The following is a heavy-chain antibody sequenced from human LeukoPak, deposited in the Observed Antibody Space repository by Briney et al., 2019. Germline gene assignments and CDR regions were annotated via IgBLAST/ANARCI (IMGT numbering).Heavy chain of an antibody. CDR3: ARSPPAHYGSGSSLDC. D-gene: IGHD3-10*01. J-gene: IGHJ4*02. CDR1: GFTFNNYA. Sequence: PGGSLRLSCAASGFTFNNYAMDWVRQAPGKGLEWVSAISGSGGSIYYADSAKGRFTTSRDNSKNTLYLQMNNLRAEDTAVYYCARSPPAHYGSGSSLDCWGQGTLVTVSS. CDR2: ISGSGGSI. V-gene: IGHV3-23*01.